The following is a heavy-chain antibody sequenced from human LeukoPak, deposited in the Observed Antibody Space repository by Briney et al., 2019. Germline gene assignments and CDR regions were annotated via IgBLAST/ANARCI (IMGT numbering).Heavy chain of an antibody. CDR2: ISAYNGNT. V-gene: IGHV1-18*01. CDR1: GYTFTSYG. Sequence: ASVKVSCKASGYTFTSYGISWVRQAPGQGLEWMGWISAYNGNTNYAQKLQGRVTMTTDTSTSTAYMELRSLRSDGTAVYYCATLPTVTRPHDYWGQGTLVTVSS. J-gene: IGHJ4*02. D-gene: IGHD4-11*01. CDR3: ATLPTVTRPHDY.